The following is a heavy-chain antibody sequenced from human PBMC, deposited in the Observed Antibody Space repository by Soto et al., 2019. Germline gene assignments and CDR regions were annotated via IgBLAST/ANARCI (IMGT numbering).Heavy chain of an antibody. CDR1: GFTFSSYS. CDR3: ARARGAVTTLVDY. J-gene: IGHJ4*02. D-gene: IGHD4-17*01. V-gene: IGHV3-21*01. Sequence: EVQLVESGGGLVEPGGSLRLSCAASGFTFSSYSMNWVRQAPGKGLEWVSSISSSSSYIYFADSVKGRFTISRDNAKNSLYLQMNRLRAEDTTVYYCARARGAVTTLVDYWGQGTLVTVSS. CDR2: ISSSSSYI.